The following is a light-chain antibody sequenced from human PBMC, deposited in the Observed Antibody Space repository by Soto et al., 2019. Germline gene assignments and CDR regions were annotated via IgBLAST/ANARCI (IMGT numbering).Light chain of an antibody. CDR1: QSVSSSY. J-gene: IGKJ1*01. V-gene: IGKV3-20*01. CDR2: GAS. Sequence: EIVLTQAPGALSLSPGDRPTLSCRPSQSVSSSYLAWYQQKPGQAPRXXIYGASSRATGIPDRFSGSGSGTDFTLTISRLEPEDFEVYYGQQYGYSPVTFGQGTKVDIK. CDR3: QQYGYSPVT.